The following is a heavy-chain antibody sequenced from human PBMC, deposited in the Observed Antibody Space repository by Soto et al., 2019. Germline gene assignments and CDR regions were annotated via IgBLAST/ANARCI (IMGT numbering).Heavy chain of an antibody. V-gene: IGHV2-5*02. CDR3: AHTDYGDYPNWFDP. Sequence: QITLKESGPTLVKPTQTLTLTCTFSGFSLSTSGVGVGWIRQPPGKALEWLALIYWDDDKRYSPSLKSRLTITKDTSKNHVVLTMTNMDPVDTATYYCAHTDYGDYPNWFDPWGQGTLVTVSS. CDR1: GFSLSTSGVG. J-gene: IGHJ5*02. D-gene: IGHD4-17*01. CDR2: IYWDDDK.